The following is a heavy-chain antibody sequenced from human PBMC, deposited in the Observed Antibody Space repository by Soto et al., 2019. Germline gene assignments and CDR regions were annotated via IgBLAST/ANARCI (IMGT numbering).Heavy chain of an antibody. Sequence: TSETLSLTCTVAGGYIRSYYWSWIRQQPGKGLEWIGYIYYSGRTNYNPSLKSRVTISVDTSKNQFSLKLSSVTAADTAVYYCARDRPHDYGDYAIDPWGQGTLVTVSS. CDR2: IYYSGRT. V-gene: IGHV4-59*01. CDR3: ARDRPHDYGDYAIDP. J-gene: IGHJ5*02. D-gene: IGHD4-17*01. CDR1: GGYIRSYY.